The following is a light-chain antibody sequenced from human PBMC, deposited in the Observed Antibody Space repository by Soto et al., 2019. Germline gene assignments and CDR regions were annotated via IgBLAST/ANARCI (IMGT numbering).Light chain of an antibody. V-gene: IGKV3-15*01. CDR1: QSVSSN. J-gene: IGKJ2*01. CDR3: QQNNNSPV. CDR2: VAS. Sequence: EIVMTQSPATLSVSPGERATLSCRASQSVSSNLAWYQQKPGQAPRLLIYVASTRAASIPARFSGSWSGTELPLIISSLQFEVFEVYYCQQNNNSPVFGQGTKLEI.